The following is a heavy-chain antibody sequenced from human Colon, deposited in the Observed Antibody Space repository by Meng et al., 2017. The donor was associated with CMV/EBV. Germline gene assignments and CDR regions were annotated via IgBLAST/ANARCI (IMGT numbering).Heavy chain of an antibody. CDR2: IRYDGSNK. V-gene: IGHV3-30*02. CDR3: AKVGHYDFWSGLAPTLNAGMDV. CDR1: GFTFSSYG. Sequence: GESLKISCAASGFTFSSYGMHWVRQAPGKGLEWVAFIRYDGSNKYYADSVKGRFTISRDNSKNTLYLQMNSLRAEDTAVYYCAKVGHYDFWSGLAPTLNAGMDVWGQGTTVTVSS. D-gene: IGHD3-3*01. J-gene: IGHJ6*02.